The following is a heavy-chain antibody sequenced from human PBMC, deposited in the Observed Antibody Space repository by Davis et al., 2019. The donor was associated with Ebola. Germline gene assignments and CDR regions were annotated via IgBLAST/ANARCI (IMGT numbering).Heavy chain of an antibody. D-gene: IGHD2-21*01. Sequence: GESLKISCKASGYSFTSYCIGWVRQMPGKGLEWMGIIYPGDSDTRYSPSFQGQVTISADKSISPAYLQWSSLKASDTAMYYCARLAYCSGDCFYYCYYGVDVWGQGTTVTVSS. CDR2: IYPGDSDT. J-gene: IGHJ6*02. V-gene: IGHV5-51*01. CDR1: GYSFTSYC. CDR3: ARLAYCSGDCFYYCYYGVDV.